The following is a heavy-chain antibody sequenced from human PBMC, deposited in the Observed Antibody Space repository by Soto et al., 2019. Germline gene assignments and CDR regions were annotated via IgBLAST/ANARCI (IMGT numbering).Heavy chain of an antibody. D-gene: IGHD3-3*01. CDR3: ARHSVGDNPPIDYLDD. CDR2: IYPGDSDT. Sequence: GESLKISCKGSGYSFTSYWIGWVRQMPGKGLEWMGIIYPGDSDTRYSPSFQGQVTISADKSISTAYLQWSSLKASDTSLYDCARHSVGDNPPIDYLDDWGQGTLVTVSS. CDR1: GYSFTSYW. V-gene: IGHV5-51*01. J-gene: IGHJ4*02.